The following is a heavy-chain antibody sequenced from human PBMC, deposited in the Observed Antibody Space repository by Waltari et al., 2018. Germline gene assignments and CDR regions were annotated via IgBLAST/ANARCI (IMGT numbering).Heavy chain of an antibody. CDR2: INSDGSST. CDR1: GFSFGHYG. V-gene: IGHV3-74*01. Sequence: VQLVESGGGVVQPGRSLRLSCETSGFSFGHYGMHWVRQTPGKGLVWLSHINSDGSSTNYADSVKGRFTISRDNAKNTLYLQMNSLGAEDTAIYYCARDRGLPDSFDVWGQGTMVTVSS. D-gene: IGHD3-10*01. CDR3: ARDRGLPDSFDV. J-gene: IGHJ3*01.